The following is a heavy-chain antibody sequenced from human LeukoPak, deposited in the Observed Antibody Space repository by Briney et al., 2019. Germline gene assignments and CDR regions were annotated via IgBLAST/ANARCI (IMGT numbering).Heavy chain of an antibody. D-gene: IGHD2-2*01. CDR1: GYTFTDYY. V-gene: IGHV1-46*01. CDR2: INPSSGDT. J-gene: IGHJ4*02. Sequence: ASVTVSCKASGYTFTDYYMHWVRQAPGQGLEWMGIINPSSGDTTYAQKFLGRVTMTRDTSTSTVYMELSSLRSEDTAVYYCATEKYCSRTTCSGSFDYWGQGTLVTVSS. CDR3: ATEKYCSRTTCSGSFDY.